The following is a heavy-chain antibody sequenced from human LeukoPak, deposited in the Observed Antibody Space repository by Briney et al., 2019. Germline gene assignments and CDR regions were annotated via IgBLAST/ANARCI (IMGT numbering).Heavy chain of an antibody. J-gene: IGHJ6*03. CDR1: GGTFSSYT. D-gene: IGHD2/OR15-2a*01. V-gene: IGHV1-69*05. CDR2: FIPIFGTA. CDR3: SRANSYYKYYMEV. Sequence: SVKVSCKASGGTFSSYTVTWVRQAPGQGLEWMGGFIPIFGTANYAQKFQGRVTITTDEDSTTASMELSSLTSEDTAVYYCSRANSYYKYYMEVWGKGTMVTVSS.